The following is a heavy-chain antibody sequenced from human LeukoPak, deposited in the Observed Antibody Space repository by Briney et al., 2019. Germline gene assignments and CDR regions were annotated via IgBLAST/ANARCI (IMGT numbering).Heavy chain of an antibody. CDR3: ARDEGSSWYFDY. Sequence: PGGTLRLSCAASGFTFSSYWMHWVRQAPGKGLVWVSRINSDGSSTSYADSVKGRFTISRDNAKNSLYLQMNSLRAEDTAVYYCARDEGSSWYFDYWGQGTLVTVSS. CDR2: INSDGSST. J-gene: IGHJ4*02. D-gene: IGHD6-13*01. V-gene: IGHV3-74*01. CDR1: GFTFSSYW.